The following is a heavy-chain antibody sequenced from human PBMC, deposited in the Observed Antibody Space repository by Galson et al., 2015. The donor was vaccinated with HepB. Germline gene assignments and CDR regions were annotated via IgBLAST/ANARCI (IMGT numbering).Heavy chain of an antibody. Sequence: TLSLTCAVYGGSFSGYYWSWIRQPPGKGLEWIGEINHSGSTNYNPSLKSRVTISVDTSKNQFSLKLSSVTAADTAVYYCAREVVSSWRVDAFDIWGQGTMVTVSS. J-gene: IGHJ3*02. CDR3: AREVVSSWRVDAFDI. D-gene: IGHD2-15*01. CDR2: INHSGST. V-gene: IGHV4-34*01. CDR1: GGSFSGYY.